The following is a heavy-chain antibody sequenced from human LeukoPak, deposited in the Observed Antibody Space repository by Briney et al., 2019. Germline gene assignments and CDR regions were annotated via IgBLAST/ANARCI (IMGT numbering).Heavy chain of an antibody. Sequence: PSETLSLTCADFGGSLNGHYWSWIRQPPGKGLEWIGEIHPSGSTSYNPSLRSRVIMSLDTSKIQFSLKLTSVTAADTAVYYCARGDDYRKTGYWGQGTLVTVSS. CDR3: ARGDDYRKTGY. CDR1: GGSLNGHY. D-gene: IGHD4-11*01. J-gene: IGHJ4*02. V-gene: IGHV4-34*01. CDR2: IHPSGST.